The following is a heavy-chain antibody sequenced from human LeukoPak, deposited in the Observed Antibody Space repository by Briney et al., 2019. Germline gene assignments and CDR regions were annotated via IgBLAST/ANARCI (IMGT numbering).Heavy chain of an antibody. Sequence: ASVRVSCKASGFTFTVYYMHWVRQAPGQGVEWMGWINPNSGGTNYQGRVTMTRDTSITTAYMELTSLRSDDTAVYYCARNLFYSVSGTYYNVGRVFNYWGQGTLVTVSS. CDR2: INPNSGGT. D-gene: IGHD3-10*01. CDR3: ARNLFYSVSGTYYNVGRVFNY. CDR1: GFTFTVYY. V-gene: IGHV1-2*02. J-gene: IGHJ4*02.